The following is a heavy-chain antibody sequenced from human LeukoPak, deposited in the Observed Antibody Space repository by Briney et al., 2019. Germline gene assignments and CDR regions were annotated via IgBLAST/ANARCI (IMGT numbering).Heavy chain of an antibody. V-gene: IGHV3-48*01. CDR1: GFTFSSYS. J-gene: IGHJ4*02. D-gene: IGHD3-10*01. Sequence: GGSLRLSCEASGFTFSSYSMNWVRQAPGKGLEWVSYISSSSSTIYYADSVKGRFTISRDNAKKSLYLQMNSLRAEDTAVYYWARPSRGFFDYWGQGTLVTVSS. CDR3: ARPSRGFFDY. CDR2: ISSSSSTI.